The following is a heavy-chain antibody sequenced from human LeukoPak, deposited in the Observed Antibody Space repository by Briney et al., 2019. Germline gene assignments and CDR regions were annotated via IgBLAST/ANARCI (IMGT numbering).Heavy chain of an antibody. Sequence: GGSLRLSCAASGFSFNSYATHWARQAPGKGLEWVAVISYDGSNKDYADSVKGRFTISRDKSKNTLYLQMNSLRPEDTAVYYCARALDSSGWNGRDYWGQGTLVTVSS. CDR3: ARALDSSGWNGRDY. D-gene: IGHD6-19*01. V-gene: IGHV3-30-3*01. CDR1: GFSFNSYA. J-gene: IGHJ4*02. CDR2: ISYDGSNK.